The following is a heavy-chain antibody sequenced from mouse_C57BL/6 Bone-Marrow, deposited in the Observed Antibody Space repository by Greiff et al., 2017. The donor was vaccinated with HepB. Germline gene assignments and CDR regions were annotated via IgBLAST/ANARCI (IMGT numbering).Heavy chain of an antibody. CDR1: GYAFSSSW. Sequence: VKLQESGPELVKPGASVKISCKASGYAFSSSWLNWVKQRPGKGLEWIGRIYPGDGDTNYNGKFKGKATLTADKSSSTAYMQLSSLTSEDSAVYFCAKQLRLRYYAMDYWGQGTSVTVSS. V-gene: IGHV1-82*01. CDR3: AKQLRLRYYAMDY. CDR2: IYPGDGDT. J-gene: IGHJ4*01. D-gene: IGHD3-2*02.